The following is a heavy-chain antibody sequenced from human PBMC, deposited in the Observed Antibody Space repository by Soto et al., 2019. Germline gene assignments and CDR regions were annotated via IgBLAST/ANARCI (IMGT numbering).Heavy chain of an antibody. CDR2: INPNSGGT. CDR3: ARASSRITMIVVVNGTALDY. CDR1: GYTFTGYY. V-gene: IGHV1-2*04. Sequence: ASVKVSCKASGYTFTGYYMHWVRQAPGQGLEWMGWINPNSGGTNYAQKFQGWVTMTRDTSISTAYMELSRLRSDDTAVYYFARASSRITMIVVVNGTALDYWGQGTLVTVSS. J-gene: IGHJ4*02. D-gene: IGHD3-22*01.